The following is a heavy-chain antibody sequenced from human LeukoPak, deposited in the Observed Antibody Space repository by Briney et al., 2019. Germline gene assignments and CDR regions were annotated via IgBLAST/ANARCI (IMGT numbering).Heavy chain of an antibody. CDR2: IYHSGST. CDR1: GYSISSGYY. D-gene: IGHD3-10*01. Sequence: PSETLSLTCTVSGYSISSGYYWGWIRQPPGKGLEWIGSIYHSGSTYYNPSLKSRVTISVDTSKNQFSLKLSSVTAADTAVYYCARGKGPYGQVTRWFDPWGQGTLVTVSS. J-gene: IGHJ5*02. CDR3: ARGKGPYGQVTRWFDP. V-gene: IGHV4-38-2*02.